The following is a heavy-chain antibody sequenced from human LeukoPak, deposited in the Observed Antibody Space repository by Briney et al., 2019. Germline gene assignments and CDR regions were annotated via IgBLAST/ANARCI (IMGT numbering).Heavy chain of an antibody. V-gene: IGHV4-30-2*01. J-gene: IGHJ4*02. CDR2: IYHSGST. CDR3: ASYYYGSGSYYYFDY. CDR1: GGSISSGGYS. Sequence: PSETLSLTCAVSGGSISSGGYSWSWIRQPPGKGLEWIGYIYHSGSTYYNPSLKSRVTISVDRSKNQFSLKLSSVTAADTAVYYCASYYYGSGSYYYFDYWGQGTLVTVS. D-gene: IGHD3-10*01.